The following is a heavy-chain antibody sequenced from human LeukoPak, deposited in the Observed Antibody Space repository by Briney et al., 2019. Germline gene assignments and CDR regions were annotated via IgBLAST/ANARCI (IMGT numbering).Heavy chain of an antibody. Sequence: GGSLRLSCAASGFTFRSYAMSWVRQAPGKGLEWVSAISGSGYSTYYADSVKGRFTISRDNYKNTLYLQMNSLRAEDTAVYYCAKNIWTEMATIYYYMDVWGKGTTVTVSS. V-gene: IGHV3-23*01. CDR1: GFTFRSYA. D-gene: IGHD5-24*01. J-gene: IGHJ6*03. CDR2: ISGSGYST. CDR3: AKNIWTEMATIYYYMDV.